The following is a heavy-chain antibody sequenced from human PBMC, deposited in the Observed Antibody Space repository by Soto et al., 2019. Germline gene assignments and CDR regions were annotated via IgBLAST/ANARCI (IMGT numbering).Heavy chain of an antibody. D-gene: IGHD3-16*01. CDR1: GGTFSTYT. V-gene: IGHV1-69*02. CDR3: EGGPDGQYNDRHDYTYP. Sequence: QVQLVQSGAEVKKPGSSVKVSCKASGGTFSTYTITWVRQAPGQGLEWMGRIIPIIGIINYAQKFQGRVTITAKKVKGTEYMVLTSLSSDDAAESYCEGGPDGQYNDRHDYTYPWGQGTLVTVSS. CDR2: IIPIIGII. J-gene: IGHJ5*02.